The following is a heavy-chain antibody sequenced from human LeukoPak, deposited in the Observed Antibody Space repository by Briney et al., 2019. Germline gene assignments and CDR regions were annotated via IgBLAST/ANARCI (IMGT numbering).Heavy chain of an antibody. V-gene: IGHV3-21*01. Sequence: GGSLRLSCAASRFTFSSYSMNWVRQAPGKGLEWVSSISSSSYIYYADSVKGRFTISRDNAKNSLYLQMNSLRAEDTAVYYCARVVGGIFDYWGQGALVTVSS. CDR3: ARVVGGIFDY. J-gene: IGHJ4*02. CDR2: ISSSSYI. D-gene: IGHD1-26*01. CDR1: RFTFSSYS.